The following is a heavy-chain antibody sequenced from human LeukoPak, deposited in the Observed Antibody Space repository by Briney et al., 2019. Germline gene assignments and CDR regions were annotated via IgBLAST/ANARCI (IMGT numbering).Heavy chain of an antibody. CDR3: ARSPTYGDILYYYYYSLDV. Sequence: ASVKVSRKASGYTFTSYYMHWVRQAAGQGLEWMGIINPRGGSTSYARKFQGRVTMTRDTSTSTVYMELRSLRSEDTAVYYCARSPTYGDILYYYYYSLDVWGKGTTVTVSS. V-gene: IGHV1-46*01. J-gene: IGHJ6*03. CDR1: GYTFTSYY. D-gene: IGHD4-17*01. CDR2: INPRGGST.